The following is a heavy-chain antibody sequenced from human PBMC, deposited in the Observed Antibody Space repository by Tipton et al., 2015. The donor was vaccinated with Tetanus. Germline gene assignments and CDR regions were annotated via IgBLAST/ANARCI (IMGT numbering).Heavy chain of an antibody. J-gene: IGHJ4*02. D-gene: IGHD2-15*01. CDR2: SWYDGTDK. V-gene: IGHV3-33*01. CDR1: GFIFSSYG. Sequence: CAASGFIFSSYGVHWVRQAPGKRLEWVAVSWYDGTDKYYADSVKRRFTISRDNSKNTLYLQMNSLRAEDTAVYYCAREADCSGGSCFSGDFDNWGQGTQVTVSS. CDR3: AREADCSGGSCFSGDFDN.